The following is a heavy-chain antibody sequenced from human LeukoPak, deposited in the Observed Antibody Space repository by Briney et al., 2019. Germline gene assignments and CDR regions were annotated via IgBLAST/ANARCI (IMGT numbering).Heavy chain of an antibody. J-gene: IGHJ4*02. CDR3: ARDGDPSGHYSRFDY. Sequence: GGSLRLSCAASGFTFSRYGMHWVRQAPGKGLEWVAVIWYDGNNKYYADSVKGRFTVSRDTSKNTLYLQLNSLRAEDTAVYYCARDGDPSGHYSRFDYWGQGTLVTVSP. CDR1: GFTFSRYG. CDR2: IWYDGNNK. D-gene: IGHD3-22*01. V-gene: IGHV3-33*01.